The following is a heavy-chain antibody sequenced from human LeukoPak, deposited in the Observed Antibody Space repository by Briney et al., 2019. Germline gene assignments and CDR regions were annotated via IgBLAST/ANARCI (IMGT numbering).Heavy chain of an antibody. CDR1: GFTVSSNY. CDR3: ITPLPYSAQ. V-gene: IGHV3-15*07. CDR2: IKPKTDGETT. D-gene: IGHD2-21*01. Sequence: GGSLRLSCAASGFTVSSNYMNWVRQAPGKGLEWVGRIKPKTDGETTEYAAPMKDRFSISRDDSKSMMYLQMNSLKTEDTAVYYCITPLPYSAQGGQGTLVTVSS. J-gene: IGHJ4*02.